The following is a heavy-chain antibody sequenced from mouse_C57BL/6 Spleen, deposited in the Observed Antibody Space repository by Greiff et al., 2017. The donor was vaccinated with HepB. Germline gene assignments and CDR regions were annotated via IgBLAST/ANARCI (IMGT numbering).Heavy chain of an antibody. V-gene: IGHV1-19*01. J-gene: IGHJ4*01. CDR3: AREGYGHDMDY. CDR2: INPYNGGT. CDR1: GYTFTDYY. D-gene: IGHD1-1*02. Sequence: EVQLQQSGPVLVKPGASVKMSCKASGYTFTDYYMNWVKQSHGKSLEWIGVINPYNGGTSYNQKFKGKATLTVDKSSSKAYMELNSLTSEDSAVYYCAREGYGHDMDYWGQGTSVTVSS.